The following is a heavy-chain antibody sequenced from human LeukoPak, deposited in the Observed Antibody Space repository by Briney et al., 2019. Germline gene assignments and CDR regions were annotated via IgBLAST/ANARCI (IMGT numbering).Heavy chain of an antibody. CDR2: ISGHNGNT. J-gene: IGHJ4*02. CDR3: VLGDILTGYWAEYFPY. D-gene: IGHD3-9*01. V-gene: IGHV1-18*01. CDR1: GYTFSSYG. Sequence: GASVKVSCKASGYTFSSYGISWVRQARGQGLEWMGWISGHNGNTNYAHKFQGRVSMTTDTPTRTAYMELKSLRSDDTAVYYCVLGDILTGYWAEYFPYWGQGTLVTVSS.